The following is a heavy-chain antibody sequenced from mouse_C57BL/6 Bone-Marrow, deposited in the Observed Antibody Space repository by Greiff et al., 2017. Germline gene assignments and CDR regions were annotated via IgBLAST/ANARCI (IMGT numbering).Heavy chain of an antibody. D-gene: IGHD2-4*01. V-gene: IGHV1-55*01. Sequence: QVQLQQPGAELVKPGASVKMSCKASGYTFTSYWITWVKQRPGQGLAWIGDIYPGSGSTNYNEKFKSKATLTVDTSSSTAYVQLSSLTSEDSAVYYCARGDYDLFAYWGQGTLVTVSA. CDR1: GYTFTSYW. CDR3: ARGDYDLFAY. CDR2: IYPGSGST. J-gene: IGHJ3*01.